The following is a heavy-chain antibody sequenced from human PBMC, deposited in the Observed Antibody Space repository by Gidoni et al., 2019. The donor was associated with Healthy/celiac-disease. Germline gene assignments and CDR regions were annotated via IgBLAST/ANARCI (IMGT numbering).Heavy chain of an antibody. Sequence: EVQLVESGGGWVKPGGALRLAGAASGLTCSNAWMSGVRQAPGKGLDWVGRIKSNTDGGTTDYAAPVTGIFTISRDDSKNTLYLQMNSLKTEDTAVYYCTTSGYSYGFFDYWGQGTLVTVSS. CDR1: GLTCSNAW. CDR2: IKSNTDGGTT. D-gene: IGHD5-18*01. J-gene: IGHJ4*02. CDR3: TTSGYSYGFFDY. V-gene: IGHV3-15*01.